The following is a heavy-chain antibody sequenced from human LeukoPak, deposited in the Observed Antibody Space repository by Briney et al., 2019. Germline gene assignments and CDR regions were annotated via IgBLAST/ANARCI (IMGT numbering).Heavy chain of an antibody. CDR1: GGSISSSRYY. CDR3: ARQNYDEVNYYYYGLDV. J-gene: IGHJ6*02. D-gene: IGHD3-3*01. Sequence: SETLSLTCTVSGGSISSSRYYWGWIRQPPGKGLEWIGSFYYSGSTYYNPSLKSRVTISVDKSKNQFSLKLSSVTAADTAVYYCARQNYDEVNYYYYGLDVWGQGTTVTVSS. V-gene: IGHV4-39*01. CDR2: FYYSGST.